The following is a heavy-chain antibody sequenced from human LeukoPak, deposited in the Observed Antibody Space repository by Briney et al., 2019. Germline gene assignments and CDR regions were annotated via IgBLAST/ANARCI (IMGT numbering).Heavy chain of an antibody. Sequence: GGSLRLSCAASGFTFSSYEMNWVRQAPGKGLEWVSYISSSGSTIYYADSVKGRFTISRDNAKNSLYLQMNSLRAEDTAVYYCARVCGYDILTGCPWGQGTLVTVSS. D-gene: IGHD3-9*01. CDR1: GFTFSSYE. CDR3: ARVCGYDILTGCP. CDR2: ISSSGSTI. J-gene: IGHJ5*02. V-gene: IGHV3-48*03.